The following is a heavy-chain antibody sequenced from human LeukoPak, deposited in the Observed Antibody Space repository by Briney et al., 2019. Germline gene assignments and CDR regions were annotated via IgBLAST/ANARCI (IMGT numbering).Heavy chain of an antibody. J-gene: IGHJ3*02. CDR3: ARDGGPSDIVVVPAADDAFDI. D-gene: IGHD2-2*01. V-gene: IGHV1-18*01. Sequence: EASAKVSCKASGYTFTSYGISWVRQAPGQGLEWMGWISAYNGNTNYAQKLQGRVTMTTDTSTSTAYMELRSLRSDDTAVYYCARDGGPSDIVVVPAADDAFDIWGQGTMVTVSS. CDR2: ISAYNGNT. CDR1: GYTFTSYG.